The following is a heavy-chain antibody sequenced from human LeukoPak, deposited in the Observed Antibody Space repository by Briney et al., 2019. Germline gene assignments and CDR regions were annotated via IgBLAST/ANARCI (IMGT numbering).Heavy chain of an antibody. CDR3: AREGSAYGDYGAAWY. D-gene: IGHD4-17*01. CDR2: ISAYNGNT. V-gene: IGHV1-18*01. CDR1: GYTFTSYG. Sequence: ASVKVSCKASGYTFTSYGISWVRQAPGQGLEWMGWISAYNGNTNYAQKLQGRVTMTTDTSTRTAYMELRSLRSDDTAVYYCAREGSAYGDYGAAWYWGQGTLVTVSS. J-gene: IGHJ4*02.